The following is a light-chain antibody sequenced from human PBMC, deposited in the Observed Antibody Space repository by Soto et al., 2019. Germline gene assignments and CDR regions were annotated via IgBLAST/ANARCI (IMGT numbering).Light chain of an antibody. V-gene: IGKV1-9*01. Sequence: DIQLTQSPSFLSASVGDRVTVTCRASQGINSYSAWYQQKPGKAPKLLIYTASTLQSGVPSRFSGSGSGTEFTLTITSLQPEDCAAYYCQQLYSYPLTFGGGTKVEIK. CDR1: QGINSY. CDR2: TAS. CDR3: QQLYSYPLT. J-gene: IGKJ4*01.